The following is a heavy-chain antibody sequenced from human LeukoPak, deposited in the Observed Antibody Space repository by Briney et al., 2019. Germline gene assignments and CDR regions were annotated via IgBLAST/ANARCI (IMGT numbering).Heavy chain of an antibody. J-gene: IGHJ4*02. V-gene: IGHV4-38-2*02. D-gene: IGHD1-26*01. Sequence: SETLSLTCTVSGYSISSGYYWGWIRQPPGKGLEWIGSLSHTGSTYYNPSLRSRVTLSLDTSKNQFSLKLSSVTAADTAVYYCARSDGGSYSHWGQGTLVTVSS. CDR2: LSHTGST. CDR3: ARSDGGSYSH. CDR1: GYSISSGYY.